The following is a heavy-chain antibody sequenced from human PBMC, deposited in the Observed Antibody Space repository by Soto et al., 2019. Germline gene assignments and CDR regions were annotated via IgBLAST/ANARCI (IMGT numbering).Heavy chain of an antibody. V-gene: IGHV4-59*08. CDR3: ARRYGPGFDY. CDR1: GGSISSYY. D-gene: IGHD4-17*01. J-gene: IGHJ4*02. CDR2: IYYSGST. Sequence: SDTLSLTCTVHGGSISSYYWSWIRQPSGKGLEWIGYIYYSGSTNYNPSLKSRVTISVDTSKNQFSLKLSSVTAADTAVYYCARRYGPGFDYWGQGTLVTVS.